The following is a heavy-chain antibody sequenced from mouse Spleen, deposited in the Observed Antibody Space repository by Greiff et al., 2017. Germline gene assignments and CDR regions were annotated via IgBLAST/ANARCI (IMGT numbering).Heavy chain of an antibody. CDR1: GFSLTSYG. V-gene: IGHV2-6*02. CDR3: ARNGYGSSYYFDY. CDR2: IWSDGST. D-gene: IGHD1-1*01. J-gene: IGHJ2*01. Sequence: VQLQESGPGLVAPSQSLSITCTVSGFSLTSYGVHWVRQPPGKGLEWLVVIWSDGSTTYNSALKSRLSISKDNSKSQVFLKMNSLQTDDTAMYYCARNGYGSSYYFDYWGQGTTLTVSS.